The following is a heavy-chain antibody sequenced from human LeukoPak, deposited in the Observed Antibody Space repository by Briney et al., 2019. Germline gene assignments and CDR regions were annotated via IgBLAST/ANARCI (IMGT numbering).Heavy chain of an antibody. Sequence: PSETLSLTCTVSGGSISSSSHYWGWIRQPPGKGLEWIGTIYYSGSTYYNPSLKSRVTISVDTSKNLFSLKLSSVTAADTAVYYCARHRIAAADDAFHIWGQGTMVTVSS. CDR2: IYYSGST. D-gene: IGHD6-13*01. J-gene: IGHJ3*02. V-gene: IGHV4-39*01. CDR3: ARHRIAAADDAFHI. CDR1: GGSISSSSHY.